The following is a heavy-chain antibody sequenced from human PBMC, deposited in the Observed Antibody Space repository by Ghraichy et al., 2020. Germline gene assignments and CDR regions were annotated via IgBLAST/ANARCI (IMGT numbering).Heavy chain of an antibody. CDR2: IYSGGST. V-gene: IGHV3-53*01. CDR1: GFTVSSNY. J-gene: IGHJ4*02. Sequence: GESLNISCAASGFTVSSNYMNWVRQAPGKGLEWVSVIYSGGSTYYADSVKGRFTISRDNSKNTVYLQMNSLRAEDTAVYFCARQGGSAWYSYFDYWGQGTLVTVSS. D-gene: IGHD6-19*01. CDR3: ARQGGSAWYSYFDY.